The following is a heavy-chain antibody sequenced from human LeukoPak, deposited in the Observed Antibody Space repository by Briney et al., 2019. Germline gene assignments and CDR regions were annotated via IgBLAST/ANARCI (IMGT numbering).Heavy chain of an antibody. CDR1: GYIFTSYG. CDR3: ARVGHVVVVAAMF. CDR2: ISAYNGNT. D-gene: IGHD2-15*01. V-gene: IGHV1-18*01. Sequence: ASVKVSCKASGYIFTSYGISLVRQAPGRGLEWMGWISAYNGNTNYAQKLQGRVTMTTDTSTSTAYMELRSLRSDDTAVYYCARVGHVVVVAAMFWGQGTLVTVSS. J-gene: IGHJ4*02.